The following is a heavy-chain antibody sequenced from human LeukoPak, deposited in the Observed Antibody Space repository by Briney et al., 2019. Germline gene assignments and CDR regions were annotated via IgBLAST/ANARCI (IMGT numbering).Heavy chain of an antibody. Sequence: GGSLRLSCAASGFTFSSYGMSWVRQAPGKGLQWVSAISGSGGRTDYADSVKGRFTISRDNSKNTLYLQMNSLRVEDTAAYYCAKGHRLYDSSGYFDYWGQGTLVTVSS. CDR3: AKGHRLYDSSGYFDY. CDR1: GFTFSSYG. CDR2: ISGSGGRT. D-gene: IGHD3-22*01. V-gene: IGHV3-23*01. J-gene: IGHJ4*02.